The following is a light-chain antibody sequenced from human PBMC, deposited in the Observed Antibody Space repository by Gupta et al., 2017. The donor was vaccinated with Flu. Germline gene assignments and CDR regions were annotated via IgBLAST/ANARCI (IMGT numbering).Light chain of an antibody. J-gene: IGLJ2*01. V-gene: IGLV3-1*01. CDR2: QDG. CDR1: KLGNKY. CDR3: QEWKSSTGV. Sequence: PGQTTSITCSGDKLGNKYSFWHQQKPAQYPGLCIYQDGKRTAGIPECFSGSNSATTVTLTMRGTEAVEEYYYYCQEWKSSTGVLGGGTKLTVL.